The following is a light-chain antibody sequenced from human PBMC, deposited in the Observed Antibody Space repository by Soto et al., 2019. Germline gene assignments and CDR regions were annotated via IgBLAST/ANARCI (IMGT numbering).Light chain of an antibody. CDR2: DAS. V-gene: IGKV3-11*01. Sequence: EIVLTQSPATLSLSPGERGTLSCRASQSVSSYLAWYQQKPGQTPRLLIYDASNRATGIPARFSGSGSGTDVTLTISSLEPEDFAVYYGQQRSSWPRTFGQGTKLEIK. CDR1: QSVSSY. CDR3: QQRSSWPRT. J-gene: IGKJ2*01.